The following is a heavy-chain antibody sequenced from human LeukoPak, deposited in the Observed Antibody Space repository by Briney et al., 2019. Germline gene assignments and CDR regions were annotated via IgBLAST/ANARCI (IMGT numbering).Heavy chain of an antibody. CDR3: ARSDGSGSYYNPTYYYYYGMDV. V-gene: IGHV4-59*12. CDR1: GGSISGYY. J-gene: IGHJ6*02. CDR2: IYDSESI. Sequence: SETLSLTCTVSGGSISGYYWSWVRQPPGKGLEWIGYIYDSESIKYNPSLKSRVTISVDTSKNQFSLKLSSVTAADTAVYYCARSDGSGSYYNPTYYYYYGMDVWGQGTTVTVSS. D-gene: IGHD3-10*01.